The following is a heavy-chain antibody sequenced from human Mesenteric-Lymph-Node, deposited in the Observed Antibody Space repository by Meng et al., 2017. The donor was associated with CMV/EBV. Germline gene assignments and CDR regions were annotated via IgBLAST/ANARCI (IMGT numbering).Heavy chain of an antibody. CDR2: ITSGGST. V-gene: IGHV3-23*01. D-gene: IGHD1-26*01. CDR3: AKSRSELIDY. Sequence: GGSLRLSCTASGFTFSSSWMHWVRQAPRKGLEWVSTITSGGSTYYADSVRARFTISRDNSKNTLYVQMNSLNAEDTAVYYCAKSRSELIDYWGQGTLVTVSS. CDR1: GFTFSSSW. J-gene: IGHJ4*02.